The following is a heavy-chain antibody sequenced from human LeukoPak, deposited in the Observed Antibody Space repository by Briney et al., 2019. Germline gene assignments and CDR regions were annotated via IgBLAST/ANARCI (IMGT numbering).Heavy chain of an antibody. CDR1: GFTFSSYA. CDR3: AKDGGSAVAGTGGDY. J-gene: IGHJ4*02. CDR2: ISGSGGST. Sequence: GGSLRLSCAASGFTFSSYATSWVRQAPGKGLEWVSAISGSGGSTYYADSVKGRFTISRDNSKNTLYLQMNSLRAEDTAVYYCAKDGGSAVAGTGGDYWGQGTLVTVSS. D-gene: IGHD6-19*01. V-gene: IGHV3-23*01.